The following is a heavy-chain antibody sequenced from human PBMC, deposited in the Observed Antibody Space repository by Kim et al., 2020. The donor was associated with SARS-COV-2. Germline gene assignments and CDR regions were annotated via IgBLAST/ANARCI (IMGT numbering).Heavy chain of an antibody. CDR1: RYSFTNYW. V-gene: IGHV5-51*01. CDR3: ARLMDLGNYFDY. J-gene: IGHJ4*02. CDR2: IYPADSDI. D-gene: IGHD2-8*01. Sequence: GESLKISCHGSRYSFTNYWIGWVRQMPGKGLEWMGIIYPADSDIKYSPSFQGQVTISADKSINTAYLQWSSLKPSDTAIYFCARLMDLGNYFDYWAQGTLVTVSS.